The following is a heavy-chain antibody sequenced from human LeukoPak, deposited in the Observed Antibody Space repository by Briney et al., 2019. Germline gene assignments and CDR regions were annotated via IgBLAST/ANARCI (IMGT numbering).Heavy chain of an antibody. D-gene: IGHD3-3*01. J-gene: IGHJ4*02. Sequence: PGGSLRLSCAASGFTFSTRTMNWVRQAPGKGLEWVSSISSSSSYIYYADSVKGRFTISRDNAKNSLYLQMNSLRAEDTAVYYCARDYDFWSGYYIDYWGQGTLVTVSS. CDR2: ISSSSSYI. CDR3: ARDYDFWSGYYIDY. V-gene: IGHV3-21*01. CDR1: GFTFSTRT.